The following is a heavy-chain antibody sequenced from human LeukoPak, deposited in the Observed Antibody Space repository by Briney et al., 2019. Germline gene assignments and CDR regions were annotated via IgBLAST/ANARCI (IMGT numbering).Heavy chain of an antibody. CDR1: GGSFSGYY. J-gene: IGHJ5*02. CDR2: INHSGST. V-gene: IGHV4-34*01. D-gene: IGHD5-18*01. Sequence: SETLSLTCAVYGGSFSGYYWSWIRQPPGKGLEWIGEINHSGSTNYNPSLKSRVTISVDTSKNQFSLKLSSVTAADTAVYYCARASGYSYSWFDPWGQGTLVTVSS. CDR3: ARASGYSYSWFDP.